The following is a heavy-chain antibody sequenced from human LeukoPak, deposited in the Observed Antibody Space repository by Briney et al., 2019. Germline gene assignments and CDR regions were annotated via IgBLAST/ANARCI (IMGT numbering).Heavy chain of an antibody. Sequence: SETLSLTCTVSGGSISSYYWSWIRQPPGKGLEWIGYIYYSGSTNYNASLKSRFTISVGTSKNHFSLKLSSVTAADTAVYYCARGGGYYVWGSYRRFDYWGQGTLVTVSS. J-gene: IGHJ4*02. CDR1: GGSISSYY. CDR3: ARGGGYYVWGSYRRFDY. CDR2: IYYSGST. D-gene: IGHD3-16*02. V-gene: IGHV4-59*01.